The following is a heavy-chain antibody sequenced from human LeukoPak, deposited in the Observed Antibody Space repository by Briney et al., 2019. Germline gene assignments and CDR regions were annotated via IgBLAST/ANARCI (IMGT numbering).Heavy chain of an antibody. CDR3: ARGGPFPSGSSSREYYLDY. V-gene: IGHV1-18*01. Sequence: AASVKVSCKASGYDFINYGISWVRQAPGQGLEWMGWRSIYNGNTDYKLQGRVTMTTDTSTSTAYMEVRSLRSDDTAVYYCARGGPFPSGSSSREYYLDYWGQGTLVTVTS. J-gene: IGHJ4*02. D-gene: IGHD6-6*01. CDR2: RSIYNGNT. CDR1: GYDFINYG.